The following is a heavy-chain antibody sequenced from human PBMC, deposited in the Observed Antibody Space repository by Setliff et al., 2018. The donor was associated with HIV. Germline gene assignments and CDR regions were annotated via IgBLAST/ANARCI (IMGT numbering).Heavy chain of an antibody. CDR2: IDPNSGET. V-gene: IGHV1-2*02. CDR3: ARPQAVAGIIPYFDY. D-gene: IGHD6-19*01. CDR1: GYTFSAYF. J-gene: IGHJ4*02. Sequence: ASVKVSCKASGYTFSAYFIHWVRQAPGQGPEWMGWIDPNSGETSFAQKFQGRVTMTSDTSISTASLELIRLRSDDTALYYCARPQAVAGIIPYFDYWGQGTLVTVSS.